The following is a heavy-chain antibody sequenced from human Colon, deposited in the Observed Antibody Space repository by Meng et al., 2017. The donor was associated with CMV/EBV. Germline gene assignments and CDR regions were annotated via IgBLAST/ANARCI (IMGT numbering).Heavy chain of an antibody. D-gene: IGHD1-26*01. V-gene: IGHV3-30*03. CDR3: VRAGYGGFIKDAFDL. J-gene: IGHJ4*02. Sequence: GESLKISCEASGITLSNYKMHWVRQAPGKGLEWVAVISYDGTKTYHGDSAKSRFTISRDNSKNSLYLQMDNLRPADTGVYYCVRAGYGGFIKDAFDLWGQGALVTVSS. CDR2: ISYDGTKT. CDR1: GITLSNYK.